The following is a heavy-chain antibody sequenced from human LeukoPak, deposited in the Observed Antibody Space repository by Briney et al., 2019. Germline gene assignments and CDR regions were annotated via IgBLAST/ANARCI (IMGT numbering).Heavy chain of an antibody. V-gene: IGHV4-34*01. Sequence: PSETLSLTCAVYGESFSGYYWSWIRQPPGKGLEWIGEINHSGSTNYNPSLKSRVTISVDTSKNQFSLKLSSVTAADTAVYYCARGIITSYYYYGMDVWGQGTTVTVSS. CDR2: INHSGST. J-gene: IGHJ6*02. CDR3: ARGIITSYYYYGMDV. CDR1: GESFSGYY.